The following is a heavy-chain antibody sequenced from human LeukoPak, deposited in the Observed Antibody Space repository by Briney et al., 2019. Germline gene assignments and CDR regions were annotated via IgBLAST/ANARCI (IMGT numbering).Heavy chain of an antibody. V-gene: IGHV1-69*05. D-gene: IGHD4-11*01. CDR3: ARDGGSMTTVTTDAFDI. J-gene: IGHJ3*02. CDR2: IIPIFGTA. Sequence: SVKLSRKASGGTFSSYAISWVRQAPGQGLEWMGGIIPIFGTANYAQKFQGRVTITTDESTSTAYMELSSLRSEATAVYYCARDGGSMTTVTTDAFDIWGQGTMVTVSS. CDR1: GGTFSSYA.